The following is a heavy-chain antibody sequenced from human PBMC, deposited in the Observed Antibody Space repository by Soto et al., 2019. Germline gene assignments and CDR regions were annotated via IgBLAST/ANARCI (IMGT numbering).Heavy chain of an antibody. D-gene: IGHD2-8*01. V-gene: IGHV3-30-3*01. CDR2: ISYDGSNK. CDR3: ARDVLMVYGTLDY. Sequence: GGSLRLSCAASGFTFSSYAMHWVRQAPGKGLEWVAVISYDGSNKYYADSVKGRFTISRDNSKNTLYLQMNSLRAEDTAVYYCARDVLMVYGTLDYWGQRTLVTVSS. CDR1: GFTFSSYA. J-gene: IGHJ4*02.